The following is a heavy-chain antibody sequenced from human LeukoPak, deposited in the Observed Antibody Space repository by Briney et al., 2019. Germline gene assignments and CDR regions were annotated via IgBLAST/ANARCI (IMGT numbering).Heavy chain of an antibody. CDR2: VSADGSER. D-gene: IGHD3-22*01. V-gene: IGHV3-30*18. J-gene: IGHJ4*02. CDR3: AKGSSAYGHPTSPLFDF. Sequence: PGGSLRLSCIGSGFDFNYYGMHWVRQAPGRGLEWVAVVSADGSERHYADSVKGRFTISRDNAKNTLFLQMSSLRTEDMGVYYCAKGSSAYGHPTSPLFDFWGQGTLVTVSS. CDR1: GFDFNYYG.